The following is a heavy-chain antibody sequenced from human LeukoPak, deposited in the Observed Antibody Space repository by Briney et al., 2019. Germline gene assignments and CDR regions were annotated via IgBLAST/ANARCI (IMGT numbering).Heavy chain of an antibody. CDR2: IYTTGTS. Sequence: PSETLSLTCTASGGSISSYYWGWVRQPPGKGLEWIGRIYTTGTSQYNPSLKSRATMSIDTSTNQFSLNLRSVTAADTAVYYCGRQGYTASHYFLDYWSQGTLVAVS. CDR1: GGSISSYY. J-gene: IGHJ4*02. D-gene: IGHD2-2*02. CDR3: GRQGYTASHYFLDY. V-gene: IGHV4-4*07.